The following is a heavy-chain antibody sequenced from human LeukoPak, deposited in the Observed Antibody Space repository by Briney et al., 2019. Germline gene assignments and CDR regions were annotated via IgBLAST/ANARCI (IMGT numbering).Heavy chain of an antibody. Sequence: PSETLSLTCTVSGDSISGYYWGWIRQPAGKGLEWIGRIYSSGSTDFNPSLKSRVTMSVDTSKSQFSLTLNSVTAADTAVYFCAREASVETHSGYYYDHWGPGALVTVSS. CDR3: AREASVETHSGYYYDH. J-gene: IGHJ4*02. D-gene: IGHD4-23*01. CDR2: IYSSGST. CDR1: GDSISGYY. V-gene: IGHV4-4*07.